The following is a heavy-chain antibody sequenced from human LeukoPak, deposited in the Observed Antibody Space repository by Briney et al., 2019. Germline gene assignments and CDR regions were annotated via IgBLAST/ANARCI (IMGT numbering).Heavy chain of an antibody. V-gene: IGHV4-34*01. CDR3: AKNGQSGFSFDP. CDR1: GGSSNGHY. D-gene: IGHD3-3*01. Sequence: SETLSLTCAVYGGSSNGHYWSWIRQPPGKGLEWIGEGSESGGTKFNPSLKSRVTISADTSKNQFSLKLNSVTAADTAVYYCAKNGQSGFSFDPWGQGTLVTVSS. J-gene: IGHJ5*02. CDR2: GSESGGT.